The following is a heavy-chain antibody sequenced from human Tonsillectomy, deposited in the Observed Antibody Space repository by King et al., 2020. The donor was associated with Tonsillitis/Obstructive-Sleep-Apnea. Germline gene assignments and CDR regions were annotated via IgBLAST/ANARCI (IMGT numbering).Heavy chain of an antibody. CDR1: GYSFTSYW. J-gene: IGHJ6*02. V-gene: IGHV5-51*01. Sequence: QLVQSGAEVKKPGESLKISCKGSGYSFTSYWIGWVRQMPGKSLEWMGIIYPGDSDTRYSPSFQGQVTISADKSISTAYLQWSSLKASDTDMYYCARHASSGYYSYYYGMDVWGQGTTVTVSS. D-gene: IGHD3-22*01. CDR3: ARHASSGYYSYYYGMDV. CDR2: IYPGDSDT.